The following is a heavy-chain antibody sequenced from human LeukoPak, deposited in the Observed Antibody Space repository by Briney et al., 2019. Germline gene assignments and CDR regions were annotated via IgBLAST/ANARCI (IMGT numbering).Heavy chain of an antibody. CDR2: VSHRGST. Sequence: SETLSLTCTVSGYSISNGYYWGWIRQSPGKGLEWVGSVSHRGSTNYNPSLKSRVTISVDTSQKQFSLRLSSVTAADTAVYYCARGRYVTTRGGAAAGFLDYWGQGTLVTVST. V-gene: IGHV4-38-2*02. J-gene: IGHJ4*02. D-gene: IGHD6-13*01. CDR1: GYSISNGYY. CDR3: ARGRYVTTRGGAAAGFLDY.